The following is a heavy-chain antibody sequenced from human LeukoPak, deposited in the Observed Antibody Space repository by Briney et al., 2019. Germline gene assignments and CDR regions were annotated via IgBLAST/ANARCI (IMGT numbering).Heavy chain of an antibody. V-gene: IGHV3-23*01. Sequence: GGSLRLSCAASGFTFSSYAMSWVRQAPGKGLEWVSAISGSGGSTYYADSVKGRFTISRDNSKNTLYLQMNSLRAEDTAVYYCARDRVPAAILGAYYYYGMDVWGQGTTVTVSS. CDR1: GFTFSSYA. CDR2: ISGSGGST. D-gene: IGHD2-2*02. CDR3: ARDRVPAAILGAYYYYGMDV. J-gene: IGHJ6*02.